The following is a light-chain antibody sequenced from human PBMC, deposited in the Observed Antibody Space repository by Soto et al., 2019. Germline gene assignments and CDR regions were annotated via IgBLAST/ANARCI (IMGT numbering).Light chain of an antibody. CDR1: QSISGY. CDR3: QQSYSSPFP. Sequence: DIQMTQSPSSLSASVGDRVTITCRASQSISGYLNWYQQKPGRAPELLIYAASNLQSGVPSRFRGSGSGTDFTLTISSLQPEDFATYYCQQSYSSPFPFGPVTKVDIK. V-gene: IGKV1-39*01. J-gene: IGKJ3*01. CDR2: AAS.